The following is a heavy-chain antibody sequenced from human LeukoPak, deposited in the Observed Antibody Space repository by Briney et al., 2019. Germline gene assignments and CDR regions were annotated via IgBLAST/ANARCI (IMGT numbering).Heavy chain of an antibody. Sequence: PXXSLRLSCAASGFTFXXYAMSWVRQAPGKGLEWVSAISGNGGSTYYADSVKGRFTISRDNSKNTLYLQMNSLRAEDTAVYYCAKRLTVIAAAGTFDYWGQGTLVTVSS. V-gene: IGHV3-23*01. J-gene: IGHJ4*02. CDR2: ISGNGGST. CDR3: AKRLTVIAAAGTFDY. D-gene: IGHD6-13*01. CDR1: GFTFXXYA.